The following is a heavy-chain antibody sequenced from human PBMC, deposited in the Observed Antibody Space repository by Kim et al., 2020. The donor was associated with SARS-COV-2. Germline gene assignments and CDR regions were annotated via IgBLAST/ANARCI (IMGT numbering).Heavy chain of an antibody. CDR2: ISGGGSTR. CDR1: GFTFSNFA. J-gene: IGHJ3*01. Sequence: GGSLRLSCAASGFTFSNFAMSWVRQAPGKGLEWVSGISGGGSTRFYADSVTGRLTISSDNSRNTLLLQRNSLRAEDTAVYYCAKGPASYGNDAFDVWGQGTMVTVSS. V-gene: IGHV3-23*01. CDR3: AKGPASYGNDAFDV. D-gene: IGHD3-16*01.